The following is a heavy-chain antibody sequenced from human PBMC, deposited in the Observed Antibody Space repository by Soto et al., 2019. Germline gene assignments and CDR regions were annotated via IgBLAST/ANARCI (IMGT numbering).Heavy chain of an antibody. CDR2: ISYDGSNK. J-gene: IGHJ6*02. CDR3: AREFPYGHYYGMDV. CDR1: GFTFSSYA. D-gene: IGHD3-10*01. Sequence: QVQLVESGGGVVQPGRSLRLSCAASGFTFSSYAMLWVRQAPGKGLEWVAVISYDGSNKYYADSVKGRFTISRDNSKNTLYLQMNSLRAEDTAVYYCAREFPYGHYYGMDVWGQGTTVTVSS. V-gene: IGHV3-30-3*01.